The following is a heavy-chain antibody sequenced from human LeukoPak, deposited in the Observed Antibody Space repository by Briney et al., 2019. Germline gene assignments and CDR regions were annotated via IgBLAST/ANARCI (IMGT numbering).Heavy chain of an antibody. Sequence: GESLKISCKASGYSFIRYWIAWVRQMPGKGLEWMGMIYPGDSDTRYGPSFQGQVTISADKSITTAYLQWSSLKASDTAMYYCARGAVSYYFDYWGQGALVTVSS. CDR1: GYSFIRYW. D-gene: IGHD4/OR15-4a*01. CDR2: IYPGDSDT. V-gene: IGHV5-51*01. J-gene: IGHJ4*02. CDR3: ARGAVSYYFDY.